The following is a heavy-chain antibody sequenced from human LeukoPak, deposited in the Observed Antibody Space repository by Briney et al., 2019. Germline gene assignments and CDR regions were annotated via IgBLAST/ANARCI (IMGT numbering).Heavy chain of an antibody. Sequence: ASVKVSCKASGYTFITYDINWVRQATGQGLEWMGWMNVNSGNTGYAQNFQGRLTITRNTSISTAYMELSSLRSEDTAVYYCARTPYNWGIDYWGPGTLVTVSS. CDR2: MNVNSGNT. CDR1: GYTFITYD. J-gene: IGHJ4*02. D-gene: IGHD7-27*01. CDR3: ARTPYNWGIDY. V-gene: IGHV1-8*03.